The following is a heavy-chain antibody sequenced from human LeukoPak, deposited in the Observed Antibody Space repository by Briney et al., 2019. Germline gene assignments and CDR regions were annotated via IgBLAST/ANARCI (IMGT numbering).Heavy chain of an antibody. CDR2: INQDGSEK. V-gene: IGHV3-7*04. D-gene: IGHD4-17*01. CDR3: ARGPYGTDC. Sequence: PGGSLRLSCAASGFTFITSWKRWVRQAPGKGLEWVAHINQDGSEKYYVDSVKGRFTISRDNAKKSLYLQMNSLRAEDTAVYYCARGPYGTDCWSQGTLVTVSS. CDR1: GFTFITSW. J-gene: IGHJ4*02.